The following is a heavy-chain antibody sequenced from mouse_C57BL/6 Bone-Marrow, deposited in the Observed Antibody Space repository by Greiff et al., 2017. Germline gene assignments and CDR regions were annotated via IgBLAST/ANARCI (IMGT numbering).Heavy chain of an antibody. J-gene: IGHJ2*01. CDR1: GYTFTSYW. Sequence: QVQLKQPGAELVKPGASVKVSCKASGYTFTSYWMPWVKQRPGQGLEWIGRIHPSDSDTNYNQKFKGKATLTVDKSSSTAYMQLSSLTSEDSAVYYCAIGRGNDGYNFDYWGQGTTLTVSS. CDR3: AIGRGNDGYNFDY. V-gene: IGHV1-74*01. D-gene: IGHD2-3*01. CDR2: IHPSDSDT.